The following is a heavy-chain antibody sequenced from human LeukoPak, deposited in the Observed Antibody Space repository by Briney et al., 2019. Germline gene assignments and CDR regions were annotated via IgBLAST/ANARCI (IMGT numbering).Heavy chain of an antibody. CDR3: ARITGLAAAGDY. D-gene: IGHD6-25*01. J-gene: IGHJ4*02. CDR2: IKEDGSAK. CDR1: GFTFSSYW. Sequence: GGSLRLSCATSGFTFSSYWMIWVRQAPGKGLQWVANIKEDGSAKYYLDSVQGRFIISRDNAKNSLYVQMHSLRVEDTAVYYCARITGLAAAGDYWGQGTLVTVSS. V-gene: IGHV3-7*04.